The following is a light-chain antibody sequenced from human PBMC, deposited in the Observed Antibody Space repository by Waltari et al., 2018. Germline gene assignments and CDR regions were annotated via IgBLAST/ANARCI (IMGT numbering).Light chain of an antibody. CDR2: NNN. J-gene: IGLJ3*02. CDR1: SSNIGSDN. V-gene: IGLV1-44*01. CDR3: TAWDDRLNGLV. Sequence: QSVMTQPPSASGTPGQGVTISCSGSSSNIGSDNVNWYQHLPGTAPRLLIFNNNQRPSGFPDRFAGSKSGTSASLAISGLQSEDEGDYYCTAWDDRLNGLVFGGGTKLTVL.